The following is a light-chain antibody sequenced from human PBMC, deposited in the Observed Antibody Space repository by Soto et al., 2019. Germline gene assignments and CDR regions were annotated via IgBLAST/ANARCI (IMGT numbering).Light chain of an antibody. CDR1: SSDVGGYNY. CDR2: EVS. J-gene: IGLJ2*01. CDR3: SSFAGSNVV. Sequence: QSALTQPPSAYGSPGQSVNISCTGTSSDVGGYNYVSWYQQHPGKAPKLMISEVSKRPSGVPDRFSGSKSGNTASLTVSGLQAEDEADYYCSSFAGSNVVFGGGTKLTVL. V-gene: IGLV2-8*01.